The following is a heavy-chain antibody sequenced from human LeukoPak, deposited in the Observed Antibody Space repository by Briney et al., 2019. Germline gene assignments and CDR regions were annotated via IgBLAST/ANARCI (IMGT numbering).Heavy chain of an antibody. Sequence: GGSLRLSCAASGFTFSRYSMNWVRQAPGKGLEWVSSISISSNYIYHPDSLKGRFTISRDNAKNSLYLQMNSLRAEDTAVYYCAKDAGTVTTGSGWFDPWGQGTLVTVSS. V-gene: IGHV3-21*01. J-gene: IGHJ5*02. D-gene: IGHD4-17*01. CDR1: GFTFSRYS. CDR2: ISISSNYI. CDR3: AKDAGTVTTGSGWFDP.